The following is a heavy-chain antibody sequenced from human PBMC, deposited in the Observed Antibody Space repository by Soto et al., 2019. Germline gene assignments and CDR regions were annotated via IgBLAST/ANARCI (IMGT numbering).Heavy chain of an antibody. CDR1: GFSFSSYG. V-gene: IGHV3-30*18. J-gene: IGHJ6*02. CDR3: AKGRSYYYYYGVDV. CDR2: ISYSGST. Sequence: GGSLRLSCAASGFSFSSYGMQWVRQAPGKGLEWVAVISYSGSTYYADSVKGRFTISRDNSKSTLYLQMNSLRAEDTALYYCAKGRSYYYYYGVDVWGQGTTVTVSS.